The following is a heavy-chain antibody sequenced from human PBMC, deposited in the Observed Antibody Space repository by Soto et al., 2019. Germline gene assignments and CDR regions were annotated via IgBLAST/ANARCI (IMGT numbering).Heavy chain of an antibody. J-gene: IGHJ4*02. CDR2: IYYSGST. CDR3: ARNGLLWFGEFPLLDY. CDR1: GGSISSYY. V-gene: IGHV4-59*08. D-gene: IGHD3-10*01. Sequence: SETLSLTCTVSGGSISSYYWSWIRQPPGKGLEWIGYIYYSGSTNYNPSLKSRVTISVDTSKNQFSLKLSSVTAADTAVYYCARNGLLWFGEFPLLDYWGQGTLVTVSS.